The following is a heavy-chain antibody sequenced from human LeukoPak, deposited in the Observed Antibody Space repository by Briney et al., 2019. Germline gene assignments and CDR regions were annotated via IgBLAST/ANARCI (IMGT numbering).Heavy chain of an antibody. CDR2: INSDGSST. V-gene: IGHV3-74*01. CDR1: GFTFSSYW. J-gene: IGHJ6*03. D-gene: IGHD5-24*01. Sequence: PGRSLRLSCAASGFTFSSYWMHWVRHAPGKGLVWVSRINSDGSSTSYADSVKGRFTISRDNAKNTLYLQMNSLRAEDTAVYYCARGTWATLYYYYMDVWGKGTTVTVSS. CDR3: ARGTWATLYYYYMDV.